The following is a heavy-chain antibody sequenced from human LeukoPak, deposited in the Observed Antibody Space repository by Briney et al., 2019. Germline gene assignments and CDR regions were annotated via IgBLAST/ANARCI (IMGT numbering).Heavy chain of an antibody. D-gene: IGHD3-10*01. CDR2: TRNKANSYTT. V-gene: IGHV3-72*01. Sequence: GGSLRLSCAASAFTFSDHYMDWVRQAPGKGLEWVGRTRNKANSYTTEYAASVKGRFTISRDDSKNSLYLQMNSLKTEDTAVYYCASLYGSGKRWVDPWGQGTLVTVSS. J-gene: IGHJ5*02. CDR3: ASLYGSGKRWVDP. CDR1: AFTFSDHY.